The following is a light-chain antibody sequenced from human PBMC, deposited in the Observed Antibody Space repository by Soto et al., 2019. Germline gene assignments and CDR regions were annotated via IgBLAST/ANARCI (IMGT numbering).Light chain of an antibody. CDR3: QQYGNSPIT. CDR1: QSVMSNY. Sequence: EVVLTQSPGSLSLSPGERATLSCRASQSVMSNYLSWYQQKPGQPPRLLIYGASSRATGIPDRFSGSGSGTDFTLTISRLEPEDFAVYYCQQYGNSPITFGQGTRLEIK. J-gene: IGKJ5*01. CDR2: GAS. V-gene: IGKV3-20*01.